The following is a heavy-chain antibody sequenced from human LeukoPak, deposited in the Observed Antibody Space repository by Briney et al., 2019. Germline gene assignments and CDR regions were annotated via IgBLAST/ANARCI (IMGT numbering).Heavy chain of an antibody. Sequence: GGSLRLSCAASGFHVRNNYTSWVRQAPGKGLEWVSILYNNGGTDYADSVRGRFAISRDNSKNTLYLQMNGLRVEDTAIYYCARDAGLDAFDIWGQGTMVGVSS. CDR3: ARDAGLDAFDI. D-gene: IGHD3-9*01. V-gene: IGHV3-66*01. J-gene: IGHJ3*02. CDR2: LYNNGGT. CDR1: GFHVRNNY.